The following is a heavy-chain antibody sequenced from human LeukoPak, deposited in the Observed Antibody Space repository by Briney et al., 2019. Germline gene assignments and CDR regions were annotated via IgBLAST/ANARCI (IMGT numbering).Heavy chain of an antibody. CDR1: GYTFTGYY. V-gene: IGHV1-2*02. Sequence: ASVKVSCKASGYTFTGYYMHWVRQAPGQGLEWMGWINPNSGDTNYAQMFQGRVTMTRDTSISTAYMELSRLRSDDTAVYYCARYRSVPAFDPSGQGTLVTVSS. CDR2: INPNSGDT. J-gene: IGHJ5*02. D-gene: IGHD6-25*01. CDR3: ARYRSVPAFDP.